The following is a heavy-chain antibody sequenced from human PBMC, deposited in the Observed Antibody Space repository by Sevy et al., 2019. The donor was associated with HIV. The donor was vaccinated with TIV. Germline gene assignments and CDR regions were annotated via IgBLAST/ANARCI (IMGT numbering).Heavy chain of an antibody. D-gene: IGHD2-15*01. J-gene: IGHJ3*01. CDR3: AREEDIEEDVSAFDF. Sequence: RGSLRLSCAASGFTFSSYAMHWVRQAPGKGLEWVAVISYDGSNKYYADSVKGRFTISRDNSKNSLYLQMNSLRAEDTAVYYCAREEDIEEDVSAFDFWGQGTMVTVSS. CDR2: ISYDGSNK. V-gene: IGHV3-30-3*01. CDR1: GFTFSSYA.